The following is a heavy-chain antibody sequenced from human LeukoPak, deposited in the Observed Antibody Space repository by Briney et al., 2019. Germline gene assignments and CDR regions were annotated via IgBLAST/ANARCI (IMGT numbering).Heavy chain of an antibody. D-gene: IGHD6-6*01. J-gene: IGHJ4*02. CDR1: GGSISSSSYY. V-gene: IGHV4-39*01. Sequence: SETLSLTCTVSGGSISSSSYYWGWIRQPPGKGLEWIGSIYYSGSTYYNPSLKSRVTISVDTSKNQFSLKLSSVTAADTAVYYCARHAPPYIAAPPNYFDYWGQGTLVTVSS. CDR3: ARHAPPYIAAPPNYFDY. CDR2: IYYSGST.